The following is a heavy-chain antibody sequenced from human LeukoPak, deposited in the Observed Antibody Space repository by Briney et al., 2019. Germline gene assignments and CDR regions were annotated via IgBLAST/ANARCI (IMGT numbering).Heavy chain of an antibody. Sequence: GGSLRLSCAASGFTFSSYAMSWVRQAPGKGLEWVSAISGSGGSTYYADSVKGRFTISRDNSKNTLYLQMNSLRAEDTAVYYCAKDRYWSRTSYEGCAFDIWGQGTMVTVSS. J-gene: IGHJ3*02. CDR2: ISGSGGST. D-gene: IGHD2-2*01. V-gene: IGHV3-23*01. CDR1: GFTFSSYA. CDR3: AKDRYWSRTSYEGCAFDI.